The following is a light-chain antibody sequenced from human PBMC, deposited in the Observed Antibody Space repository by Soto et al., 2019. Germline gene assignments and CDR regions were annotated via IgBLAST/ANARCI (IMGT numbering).Light chain of an antibody. J-gene: IGKJ4*01. CDR3: QQYGSSPLT. Sequence: EIVLTQSPGTLSLSPGARATLSCRASQSVSSSYLAWYQQKPGQAPRLLIYGASSRATGIPDRFSGSGSGTDFTRTISRLEPEDFAVYYCQQYGSSPLTFGGGTKVEIK. CDR2: GAS. V-gene: IGKV3-20*01. CDR1: QSVSSSY.